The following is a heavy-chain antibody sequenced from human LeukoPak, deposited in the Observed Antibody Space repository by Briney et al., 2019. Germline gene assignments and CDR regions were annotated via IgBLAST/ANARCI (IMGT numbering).Heavy chain of an antibody. D-gene: IGHD6-13*01. V-gene: IGHV3-74*01. CDR1: GFTFSSYW. Sequence: QSGGSLRLSCAASGFTFSSYWMHWVRQAPGKGLVWVSRINSDGSSTSYADSVEGRFTISRDNAKNTLYLQMNSLRAEDTAVYYCARELLSSWFYFDYWGQGTLVTVSS. CDR3: ARELLSSWFYFDY. CDR2: INSDGSST. J-gene: IGHJ4*02.